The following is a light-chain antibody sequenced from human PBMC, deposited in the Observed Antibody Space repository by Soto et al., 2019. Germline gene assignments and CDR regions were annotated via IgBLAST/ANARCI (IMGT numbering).Light chain of an antibody. Sequence: EIMLTQSPGTLSLSPGERATLSCRASKSVSSSYLAWYQQKPGQAPRLLIYGASSRATGIPDRFSGSGSGTDFTLTISRLEPEDFAVYYCHQYGSSRMYTFGQGTKLEIK. CDR3: HQYGSSRMYT. J-gene: IGKJ2*01. CDR2: GAS. V-gene: IGKV3-20*01. CDR1: KSVSSSY.